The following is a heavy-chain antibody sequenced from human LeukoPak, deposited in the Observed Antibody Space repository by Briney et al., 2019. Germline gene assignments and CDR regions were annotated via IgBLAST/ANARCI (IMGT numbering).Heavy chain of an antibody. D-gene: IGHD2-2*02. CDR1: GFTFSSYA. CDR3: AKQDIVVVPAAIPRVAVAGTLDY. Sequence: GGSLRLSCAASGFTFSSYAMRWVGQAPGKGLEWVSTISGSGGSTYYADSVKGRFTISRDNSKNTLYLQMNSLRAEDTAVYYCAKQDIVVVPAAIPRVAVAGTLDYWGQGTLVTVSS. V-gene: IGHV3-23*01. J-gene: IGHJ4*02. CDR2: ISGSGGST.